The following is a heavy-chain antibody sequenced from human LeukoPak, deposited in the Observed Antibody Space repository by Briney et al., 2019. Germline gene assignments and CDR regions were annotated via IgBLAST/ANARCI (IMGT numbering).Heavy chain of an antibody. J-gene: IGHJ4*02. CDR3: ARDREGAGPFDY. CDR1: GGSFSSGSYY. D-gene: IGHD1-14*01. V-gene: IGHV4-61*01. Sequence: SETLSLTCTVSGGSFSSGSYYWSWIRQPPGKGLEWIGYIYYSGSTNYNPSLKSRVIISVDTSKNQFSLKLSSVTAADTAVYYCARDREGAGPFDYWGQGTLVTVSS. CDR2: IYYSGST.